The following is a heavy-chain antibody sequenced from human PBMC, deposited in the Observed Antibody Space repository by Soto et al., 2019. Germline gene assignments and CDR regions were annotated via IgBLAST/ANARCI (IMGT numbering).Heavy chain of an antibody. CDR1: GGSISDYY. V-gene: IGHV4-59*08. Sequence: SETLSLTCTVSGGSISDYYWAWIRLPPGKGLEGIGYVNDRWGSHYNPSLKSRVAISLDTSKSQISLKMTSVTAADTAVYYCACIFSGGYSYGFCYYGMDDWGQGTTVTVSS. J-gene: IGHJ6*02. CDR3: ACIFSGGYSYGFCYYGMDD. CDR2: VNDRWGS. D-gene: IGHD5-18*01.